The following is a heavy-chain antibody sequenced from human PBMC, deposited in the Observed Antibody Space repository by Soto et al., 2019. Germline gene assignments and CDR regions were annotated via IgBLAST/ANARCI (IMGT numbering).Heavy chain of an antibody. CDR1: GGSISNYH. J-gene: IGHJ5*02. CDR3: ARGRVVGP. D-gene: IGHD3-22*01. V-gene: IGHV4-59*01. Sequence: QVQLQESGPGLVKSSETLSLTCTVSGGSISNYHWSWIRQPPGKGLEWIGSINYSGTTNYNPSLKSRVTISVDTSKSQFSLKLSSVTTADTAVYYCARGRVVGPWGQGALVTVSS. CDR2: INYSGTT.